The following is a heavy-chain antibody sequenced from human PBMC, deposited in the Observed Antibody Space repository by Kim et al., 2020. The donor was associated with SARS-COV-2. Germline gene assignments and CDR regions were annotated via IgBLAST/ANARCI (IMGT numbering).Heavy chain of an antibody. Sequence: GSLRLSCAASGFTFSSYAMSWVRQAPGKGLEWVSTLSGSSSSTYYADSVKGRFTISRDNSKNTLYLQMNSLRAEDTAVYYCAKSSTTVATRFIDYWGQGTLVTVSS. CDR2: LSGSSSST. CDR3: AKSSTTVATRFIDY. J-gene: IGHJ4*02. CDR1: GFTFSSYA. D-gene: IGHD4-17*01. V-gene: IGHV3-23*01.